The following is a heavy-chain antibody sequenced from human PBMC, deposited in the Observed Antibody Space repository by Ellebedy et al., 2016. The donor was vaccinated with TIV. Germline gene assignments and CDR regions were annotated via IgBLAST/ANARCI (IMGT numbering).Heavy chain of an antibody. V-gene: IGHV3-33*01. CDR2: IWFDGGNK. Sequence: GGSLRLXXAASGFTFRSYGMHWVRQAPGKGLEWVSFIWFDGGNKYYADSVKGRFTISRDNAKNSLYLQMNSLRDEDTAVYYCARDQGLTIFGVAYGMDVWGQGTTVTVSS. J-gene: IGHJ6*02. CDR1: GFTFRSYG. CDR3: ARDQGLTIFGVAYGMDV. D-gene: IGHD3-3*01.